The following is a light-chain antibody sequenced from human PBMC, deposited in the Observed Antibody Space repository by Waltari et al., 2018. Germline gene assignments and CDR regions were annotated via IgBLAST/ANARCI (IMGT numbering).Light chain of an antibody. CDR1: QSVSTY. J-gene: IGKJ1*01. Sequence: EVVLTQSPVTLSVSPGERATLSCRASQSVSTYVAWYQHKPGQAPRLLIHDASNRATGIPARFSGSGSGTDFTLTISSLEPEDFAVYYCQQRTTWSWTFGQGTKVEIK. CDR3: QQRTTWSWT. CDR2: DAS. V-gene: IGKV3-11*01.